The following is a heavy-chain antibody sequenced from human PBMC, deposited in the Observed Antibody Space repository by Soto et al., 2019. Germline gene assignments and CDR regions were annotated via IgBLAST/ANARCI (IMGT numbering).Heavy chain of an antibody. CDR2: IIPIFGTA. D-gene: IGHD3-3*01. Sequence: ASVKVSCKASGGTFSSYAISWVRQAPGQGLEWMGGIIPIFGTANYAQKFQGRVTITADESTSTAYMELSSLRSEDTAVYYCARSYDFWSGYSYYFDYWGQGTLVTVSS. J-gene: IGHJ4*02. CDR1: GGTFSSYA. V-gene: IGHV1-69*13. CDR3: ARSYDFWSGYSYYFDY.